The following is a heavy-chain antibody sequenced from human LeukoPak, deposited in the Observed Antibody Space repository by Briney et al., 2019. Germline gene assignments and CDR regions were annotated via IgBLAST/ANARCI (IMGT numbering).Heavy chain of an antibody. D-gene: IGHD3-22*01. CDR3: ARERSPNYYDISVYYRDDAFDI. V-gene: IGHV3-21*01. Sequence: PGGSLRLSCAASGFTFSSYSMNWVRQAPGKGLEWVSSISSSSSYIYYADSVKGRFTISRDNAKNSLYLQMNSLRAEDTAVYYCARERSPNYYDISVYYRDDAFDIWGQGKMWTVSS. CDR1: GFTFSSYS. J-gene: IGHJ3*02. CDR2: ISSSSSYI.